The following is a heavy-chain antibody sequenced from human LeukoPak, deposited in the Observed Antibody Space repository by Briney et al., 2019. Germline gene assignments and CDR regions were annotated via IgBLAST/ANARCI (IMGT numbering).Heavy chain of an antibody. CDR1: GFTFSSYW. CDR3: ARDSSRSSGSSNDY. D-gene: IGHD3-10*01. Sequence: AGGSLRLSCAASGFTFSSYWMSWVRQAPGKGLEWVANIKEDGSGKYYVDSVKGRFTISRGNAKNSLYLQMNSLRAEDTAVYYCARDSSRSSGSSNDYWGQGTLVTVSS. CDR2: IKEDGSGK. V-gene: IGHV3-7*04. J-gene: IGHJ4*02.